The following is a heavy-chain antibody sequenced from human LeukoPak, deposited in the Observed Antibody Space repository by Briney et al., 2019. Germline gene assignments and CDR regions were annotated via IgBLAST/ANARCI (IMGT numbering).Heavy chain of an antibody. J-gene: IGHJ4*02. CDR3: ASTPGSYFGMGEYYFDY. CDR2: IIPIFGTA. CDR1: GGTFSSYA. D-gene: IGHD1-26*01. V-gene: IGHV1-69*01. Sequence: VASVNVSFKASGGTFSSYAISWVRQAPGQGLEWMGGIIPIFGTANYAQKFQGRVTITADESTGTAYMELSSLRSEDTAVYYCASTPGSYFGMGEYYFDYWGQGTLVTVSS.